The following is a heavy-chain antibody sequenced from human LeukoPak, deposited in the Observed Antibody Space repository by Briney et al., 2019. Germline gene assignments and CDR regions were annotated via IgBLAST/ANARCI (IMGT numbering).Heavy chain of an antibody. V-gene: IGHV3-64D*06. D-gene: IGHD6-13*01. J-gene: IGHJ4*02. CDR3: VKGIAGGPYYFDY. Sequence: GGSLRLSCSASGFTFSNYAMHWVRRAPGKGLEYVSAISSNGGSTYYADSVRGRFTISRDNSKNTLYLQMSSLRVEDTAVFYCVKGIAGGPYYFDYWGQGTLVTVSS. CDR1: GFTFSNYA. CDR2: ISSNGGST.